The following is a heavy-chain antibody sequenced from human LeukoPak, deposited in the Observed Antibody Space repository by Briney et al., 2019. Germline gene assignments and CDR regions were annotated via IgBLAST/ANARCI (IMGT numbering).Heavy chain of an antibody. CDR1: GCSFTSYW. J-gene: IGHJ4*02. CDR3: ARHGSSSIVATIPLDY. CDR2: IYPGDSGT. Sequence: GESLKISCKGSGCSFTSYWIGWMRQMPGKGLEWMGLIYPGDSGTRYSPSFQGQVTISADKSISTAYLQWSSLKASDTAMYYCARHGSSSIVATIPLDYWGQGTLVTVSS. D-gene: IGHD5-12*01. V-gene: IGHV5-51*01.